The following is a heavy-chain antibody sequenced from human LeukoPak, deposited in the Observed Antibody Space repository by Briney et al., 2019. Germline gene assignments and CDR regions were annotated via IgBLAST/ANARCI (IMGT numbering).Heavy chain of an antibody. CDR2: IYTSGST. CDR1: GDSISNYY. D-gene: IGHD5-12*01. Sequence: SETLSLTCIVYGDSISNYYWSWIRQPAGKGMEWIGRIYTSGSTNYNPSLKSRVTMSVDTSKNQFSLNLSSVTAADTAVYSCAREGRDGYNYRALDYWGQGTLVSVSS. V-gene: IGHV4-4*07. J-gene: IGHJ4*02. CDR3: AREGRDGYNYRALDY.